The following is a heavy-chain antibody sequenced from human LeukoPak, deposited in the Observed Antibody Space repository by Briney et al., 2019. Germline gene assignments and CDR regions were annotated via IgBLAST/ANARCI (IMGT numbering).Heavy chain of an antibody. CDR2: IYHSGST. D-gene: IGHD3-22*01. CDR3: ARIVPFYWYFDL. CDR1: GYSISSGYY. J-gene: IGHJ2*01. Sequence: SETLSLTCTVSGYSISSGYYWGWIRQPPGKGLEWIGSIYHSGSTYYNPSLKSRVTISVDTSKNQFSLKLSSVTAADTAVYYCARIVPFYWYFDLWGRGTLVTVSS. V-gene: IGHV4-38-2*02.